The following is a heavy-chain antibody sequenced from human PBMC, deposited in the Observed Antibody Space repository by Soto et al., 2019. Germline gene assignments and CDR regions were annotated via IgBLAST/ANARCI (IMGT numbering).Heavy chain of an antibody. V-gene: IGHV1-18*04. D-gene: IGHD2-15*01. Sequence: QVQLMQSGPEVKTPGASVKVSCKASGYTFIGFAFSWVRQAPGQGLEWMGWINPYSGDTNYAQKFQGRVTMTTDTATSTAYMEMRSLRSDDTAVYYCARDRGYCSGGRCSSDWFDPWGQGTLVTVSS. J-gene: IGHJ5*02. CDR3: ARDRGYCSGGRCSSDWFDP. CDR1: GYTFIGFA. CDR2: INPYSGDT.